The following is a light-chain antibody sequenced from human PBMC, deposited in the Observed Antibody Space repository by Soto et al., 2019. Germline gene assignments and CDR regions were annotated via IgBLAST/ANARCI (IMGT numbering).Light chain of an antibody. CDR2: ATS. J-gene: IGKJ5*01. V-gene: IGKV3-15*01. Sequence: EIVMTQSPATLSVSPGERATLSCRASQRVSNNLAWYQQRPGRSPRLLIYATSTRATGIPARFSGSVSGTEFTLTISSLQSEDFAVYYCQQYDNWTPPFDQGTRLEIK. CDR3: QQYDNWTPP. CDR1: QRVSNN.